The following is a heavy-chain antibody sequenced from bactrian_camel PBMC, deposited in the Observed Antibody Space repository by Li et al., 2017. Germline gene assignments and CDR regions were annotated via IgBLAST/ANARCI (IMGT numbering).Heavy chain of an antibody. D-gene: IGHD1*01. CDR1: GNTHGLST. CDR2: IYTQGFNT. CDR3: AADDYWSDSCTLRY. J-gene: IGHJ4*01. Sequence: HVQLVESGGGSVQAGGSLRLSCVASGNTHGLSTMAWFRRHPLGSVHSEREGVAAIYTQGFNTPYADSVKGRFTISKDNAKNTVDLQMNSLKPEDTAMYYCAADDYWSDSCTLRYSGQGTQVTVS. V-gene: IGHV3S53*01.